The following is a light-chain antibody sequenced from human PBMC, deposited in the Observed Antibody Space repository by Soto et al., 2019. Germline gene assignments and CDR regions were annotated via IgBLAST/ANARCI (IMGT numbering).Light chain of an antibody. J-gene: IGKJ5*01. CDR3: QQSYSTPIT. CDR2: AAS. CDR1: QSIGTY. V-gene: IGKV1-39*01. Sequence: DIQMTQSPSSLSASEGDRVTITCRASQSIGTYLHWYQQKAGKAPKLLIYAASNLQSGVPSRFSGSGSGTDFTLTMNSLQPEDFATYYCQQSYSTPITFGQGTRLEIK.